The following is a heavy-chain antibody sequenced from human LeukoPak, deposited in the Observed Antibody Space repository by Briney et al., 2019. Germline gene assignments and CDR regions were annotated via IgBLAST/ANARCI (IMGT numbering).Heavy chain of an antibody. CDR2: IRDSGSLT. J-gene: IGHJ4*02. Sequence: PGGSLRLSCAASGFAFSSQAMGWVRQAPGKGLEWVSVIRDSGSLTYYADSVKGRFTISRDNSKKTLFLQLNSLRAEDTAVYYCAKDARRTNGWYYFDYWGQGALVTVSS. D-gene: IGHD6-19*01. V-gene: IGHV3-23*01. CDR1: GFAFSSQA. CDR3: AKDARRTNGWYYFDY.